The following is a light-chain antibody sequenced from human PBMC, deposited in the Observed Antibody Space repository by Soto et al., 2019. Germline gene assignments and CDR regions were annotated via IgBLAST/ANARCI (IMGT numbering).Light chain of an antibody. CDR3: QSYDSSLSGWV. CDR1: SSNIGAGYD. J-gene: IGLJ3*02. V-gene: IGLV1-40*01. CDR2: GNS. Sequence: QPVLTQPPSVSGAPGQRVTISCTGSSSNIGAGYDVHWYQQLPGTAPKLLIYGNSNRPSGVPDRFSGSKSGTSASLAITGLRAEDEADYYCQSYDSSLSGWVFGGGTTLTVL.